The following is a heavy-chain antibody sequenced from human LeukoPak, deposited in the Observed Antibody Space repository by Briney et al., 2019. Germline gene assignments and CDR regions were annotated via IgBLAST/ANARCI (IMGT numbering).Heavy chain of an antibody. J-gene: IGHJ4*02. CDR3: ARRMPSSGYSYDF. CDR1: GASISSTPSY. V-gene: IGHV4-39*01. D-gene: IGHD6-13*01. Sequence: SETLSLTCTVSGASISSTPSYWGWIRQPPGKGLEWIGSIYYTGTTYYSPSLKSRVTISIDTSNNRSSLRLTSVTAADTALYYCARRMPSSGYSYDFWGLGTLVSVSS. CDR2: IYYTGTT.